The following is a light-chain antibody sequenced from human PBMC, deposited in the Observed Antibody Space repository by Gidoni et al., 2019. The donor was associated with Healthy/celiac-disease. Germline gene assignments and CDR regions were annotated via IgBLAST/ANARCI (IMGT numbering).Light chain of an antibody. J-gene: IGKJ5*01. V-gene: IGKV2D-29*01. CDR3: LPSIQLPVP. CDR2: EVS. Sequence: ESVMTQTPLSLAVTPGQPASIACKSSQSLLHRDGKTYLYGYLQKPGQPPQLLFYEVSNRFPGVPDLFSGSWSGTDFTLQISRVAAAYVGVYYCLPSIQLPVPFGQGTRLEIK. CDR1: QSLLHRDGKTY.